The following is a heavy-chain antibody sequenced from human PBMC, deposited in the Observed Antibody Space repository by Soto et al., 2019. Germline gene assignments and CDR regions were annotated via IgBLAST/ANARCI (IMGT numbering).Heavy chain of an antibody. CDR2: IKQDGSEK. CDR3: PRGYDFWSGYYYPYGMDV. J-gene: IGHJ6*02. D-gene: IGHD3-3*01. V-gene: IGHV3-7*01. CDR1: GFTFSSYW. Sequence: GGSLRLSCAASGFTFSSYWMSWVRQAPGKGLEWVANIKQDGSEKYYVDSVKGRFTISRDNSKNTLCLQMNSLRAEDTAVYYCPRGYDFWSGYYYPYGMDVWGQGTTVTVSS.